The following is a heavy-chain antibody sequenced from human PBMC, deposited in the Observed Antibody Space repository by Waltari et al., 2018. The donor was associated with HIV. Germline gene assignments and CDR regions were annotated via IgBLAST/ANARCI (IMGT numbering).Heavy chain of an antibody. CDR2: IHPHSHVP. J-gene: IGHJ4*02. CDR1: INTFHHYV. V-gene: IGHV1-8*01. D-gene: IGHD6-19*01. CDR3: TSGPENGWFVD. Sequence: QEELVQSAAEVKKPGASVRISCKTSINTFHHYVIYWLRQAPGQSLQWLGWIHPHSHVPRYSPDFEDRVTITRDPSLNVIYMGISSLTSEDTAVYFCTSGPENGWFVDWGQGTLVSVS.